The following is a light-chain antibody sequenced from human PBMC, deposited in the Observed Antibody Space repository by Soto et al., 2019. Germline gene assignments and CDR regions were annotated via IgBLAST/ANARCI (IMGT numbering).Light chain of an antibody. CDR1: QSISSW. Sequence: DIHMTQSPSTLSASVGDRVTITCRASQSISSWLAWYQQKPGKAPKLLIYDASSLESGVPSRFSGSGSGTEFTLTISSLQPDDFATYYCQQYNSYSWTFGQGTKVEIE. CDR2: DAS. CDR3: QQYNSYSWT. J-gene: IGKJ1*01. V-gene: IGKV1-5*01.